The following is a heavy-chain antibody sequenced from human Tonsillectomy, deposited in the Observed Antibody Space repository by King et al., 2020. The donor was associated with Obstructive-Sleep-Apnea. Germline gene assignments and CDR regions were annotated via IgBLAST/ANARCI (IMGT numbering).Heavy chain of an antibody. Sequence: QLQESGPGLVKPSETLSLTCTVSGGSISNYYWSWIRQPPGKGLEWIGYMYYSGNTNFNPSLKSRVTISADKSKIQFSLSLSSVTAAETAVYYCARHRGVEDYGGYGDYFDYWGQGTLVTVSS. CDR3: ARHRGVEDYGGYGDYFDY. CDR1: GGSISNYY. CDR2: MYYSGNT. J-gene: IGHJ4*02. V-gene: IGHV4-59*08. D-gene: IGHD5-12*01.